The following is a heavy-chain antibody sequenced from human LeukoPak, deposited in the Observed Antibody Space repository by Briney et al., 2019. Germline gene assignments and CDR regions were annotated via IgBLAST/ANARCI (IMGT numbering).Heavy chain of an antibody. D-gene: IGHD3-16*01. J-gene: IGHJ3*02. Sequence: SGTLSLTCAVYGGSFSGYYRSWVRQPPGKGLEWIGEINHSGSTNYNPSLKSRGTLSIDTAKTQFSLKLSSVTAADTAVYYCARHSRGEVMLLKVRLDIWGQGTMVTVSS. CDR1: GGSFSGYY. CDR2: INHSGST. V-gene: IGHV4-34*01. CDR3: ARHSRGEVMLLKVRLDI.